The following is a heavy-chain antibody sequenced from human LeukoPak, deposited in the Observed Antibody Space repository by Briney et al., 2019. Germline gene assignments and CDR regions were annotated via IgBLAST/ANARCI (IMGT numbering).Heavy chain of an antibody. J-gene: IGHJ5*02. Sequence: SETLSLTCTVSGGSISSYYWSWIRQPPGKGLEWIGYIYYSGSTNYNPSLKSRATLSIDTSKNQFSLNLTSVRAADTAFYYCARAGNTWFDPWGQGTLVTVSS. V-gene: IGHV4-59*08. CDR2: IYYSGST. CDR3: ARAGNTWFDP. CDR1: GGSISSYY.